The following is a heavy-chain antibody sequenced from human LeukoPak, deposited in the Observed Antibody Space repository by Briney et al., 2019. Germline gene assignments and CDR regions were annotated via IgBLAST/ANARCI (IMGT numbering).Heavy chain of an antibody. CDR2: IWYDGSNK. CDR1: GFTFSNYG. Sequence: GGSLRRSCAASGFTFSNYGMHWVRQAPGKGLEWVALIWYDGSNKYYADSVKGRFTISRDNSKDTLYLQMNSLRAEDTAVYYCTKDTCGGDCYSGGNDYWGQGTLVTVSS. D-gene: IGHD2-21*02. J-gene: IGHJ4*02. CDR3: TKDTCGGDCYSGGNDY. V-gene: IGHV3-30*02.